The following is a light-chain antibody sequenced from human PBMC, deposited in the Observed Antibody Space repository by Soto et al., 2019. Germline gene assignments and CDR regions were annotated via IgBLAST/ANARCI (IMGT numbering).Light chain of an antibody. CDR1: STDIGSYNY. V-gene: IGLV2-14*03. Sequence: QSVLTQPASLSGSPGQSITISCTGTSTDIGSYNYVSWYQQHPGKAPKLMIFDVSYRPSGISDRFSGSKSDNTASLTISGLQPEDEADYYCSSYGASSTLFGGGTKVTVL. CDR2: DVS. CDR3: SSYGASSTL. J-gene: IGLJ2*01.